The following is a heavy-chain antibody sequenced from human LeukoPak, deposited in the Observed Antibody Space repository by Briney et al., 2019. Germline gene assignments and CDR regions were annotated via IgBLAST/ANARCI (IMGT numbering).Heavy chain of an antibody. J-gene: IGHJ6*02. CDR1: GGTFSSYA. Sequence: SVKVSCKASGGTFSSYAISWVRQAPGQGLEWMGRIIPILGIANYAQKFQGRVTITADKSTSTAYMELSSLRSEDTAVYYCARGRGVAGYKQYYYYYGMDVWGQGTTVTVSS. CDR2: IIPILGIA. V-gene: IGHV1-69*04. CDR3: ARGRGVAGYKQYYYYYGMDV. D-gene: IGHD6-19*01.